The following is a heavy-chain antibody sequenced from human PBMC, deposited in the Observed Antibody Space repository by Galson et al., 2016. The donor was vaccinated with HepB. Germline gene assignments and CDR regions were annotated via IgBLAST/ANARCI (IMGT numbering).Heavy chain of an antibody. CDR2: ISYHGTTA. J-gene: IGHJ4*02. CDR3: ARGNYYGSGSYSYGAFY. CDR1: GFTFSDYA. V-gene: IGHV3-30*04. D-gene: IGHD3-10*01. Sequence: SLRLSCAASGFTFSDYAIQWVRQAPGKGLEWVSVISYHGTTAYYADSLKGRFTVSRDNSKNTLYLHLSSLRFEDTATYYCARGNYYGSGSYSYGAFYWGQGTVVTVSS.